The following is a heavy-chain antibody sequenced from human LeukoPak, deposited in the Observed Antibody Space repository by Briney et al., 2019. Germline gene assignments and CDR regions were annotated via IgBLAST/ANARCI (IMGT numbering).Heavy chain of an antibody. CDR1: GFTLSSYR. CDR3: ARVAYSSTWYIDY. J-gene: IGHJ4*02. Sequence: GGSLRLSCAASGFTLSSYRMHWVRQAPGKGLVWVSRVNSDGSSTNYADSVKGRFTISRDNAKNTLYLQMNSLRAEDTAVYYCARVAYSSTWYIDYWGQGTLVTVSS. CDR2: VNSDGSST. D-gene: IGHD6-13*01. V-gene: IGHV3-74*01.